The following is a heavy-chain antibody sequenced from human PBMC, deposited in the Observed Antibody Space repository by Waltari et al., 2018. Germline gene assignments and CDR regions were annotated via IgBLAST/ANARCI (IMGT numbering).Heavy chain of an antibody. CDR3: ARVDAIFGVVITVFDY. J-gene: IGHJ4*02. Sequence: QVQLQESGPGLVKPSETLSLTCTVSGYSISRGYYWGWIRLPPGKGLEWIGSIYHSGSTYYNPSLKSRVTISVDTSKNQFSLKLSSVTAADTAVYYCARVDAIFGVVITVFDYWGQGTLVTVSS. V-gene: IGHV4-38-2*02. D-gene: IGHD3-3*01. CDR2: IYHSGST. CDR1: GYSISRGYY.